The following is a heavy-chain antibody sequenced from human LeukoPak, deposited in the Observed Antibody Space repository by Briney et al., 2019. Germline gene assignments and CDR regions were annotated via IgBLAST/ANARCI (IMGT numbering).Heavy chain of an antibody. D-gene: IGHD3-10*01. CDR3: AKERSNYGSGSYGYFDL. J-gene: IGHJ2*01. CDR2: ISWNSGSI. Sequence: PGGSLRLSCAASGFTFDDYAMHWVRQAPGKGLEWVSGISWNSGSIGYADSVKGRFTISRDNAKNSLYLQMNSLRAEDTALYYCAKERSNYGSGSYGYFDLWGRGTLVTVSS. V-gene: IGHV3-9*01. CDR1: GFTFDDYA.